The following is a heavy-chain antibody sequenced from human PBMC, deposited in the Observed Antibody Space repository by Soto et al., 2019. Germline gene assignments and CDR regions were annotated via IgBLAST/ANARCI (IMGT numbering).Heavy chain of an antibody. CDR3: AADGYLMGGIYFDY. Sequence: ASVKVSCKASGFTFTSSAMQWVRQARGQRLEWIGWIVVGSGNTNYAQKFQERVTITRDMSTSTAYMELSSLRSEDTAVYYCAADGYLMGGIYFDYWGQGTLVTVSS. J-gene: IGHJ4*02. V-gene: IGHV1-58*02. CDR1: GFTFTSSA. CDR2: IVVGSGNT. D-gene: IGHD2-8*01.